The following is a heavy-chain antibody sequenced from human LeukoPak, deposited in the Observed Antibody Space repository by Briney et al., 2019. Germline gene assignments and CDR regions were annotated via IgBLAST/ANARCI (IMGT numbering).Heavy chain of an antibody. Sequence: ASVKVSCKASGYTFTSYYMHWVRQAPGQGLEWMGIINPSGGSTSYAQKFQGRVTMTRDTPTSTVYMELSSLRSEDTAVYYCARDSEDCSGGSCYQYYYYYYGMDVWGQGTTVTVSS. V-gene: IGHV1-46*01. CDR3: ARDSEDCSGGSCYQYYYYYYGMDV. D-gene: IGHD2-15*01. CDR1: GYTFTSYY. J-gene: IGHJ6*02. CDR2: INPSGGST.